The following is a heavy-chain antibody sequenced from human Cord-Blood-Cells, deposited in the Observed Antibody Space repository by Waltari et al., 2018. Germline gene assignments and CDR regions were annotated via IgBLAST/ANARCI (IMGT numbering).Heavy chain of an antibody. CDR2: ISYDGSNK. CDR1: GFTFSSYA. CDR3: ARGSRIAAAGGPDY. J-gene: IGHJ4*02. D-gene: IGHD6-13*01. V-gene: IGHV3-30*04. Sequence: QVQLVESGGGVVQPGRSLRLSCAASGFTFSSYAMHWVRQAPGKGLEWVAVISYDGSNKYYADSVKGRFTISRDNSKNTLYLQMNSLRAEDTAVYYYARGSRIAAAGGPDYWGQGTLVTVSS.